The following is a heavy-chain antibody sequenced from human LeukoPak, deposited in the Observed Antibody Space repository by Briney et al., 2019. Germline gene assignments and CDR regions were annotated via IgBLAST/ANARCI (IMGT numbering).Heavy chain of an antibody. J-gene: IGHJ4*02. V-gene: IGHV3-23*01. CDR3: AKHRLGSKAKDY. CDR1: GFTFSNYA. Sequence: PGGSLRHSCAASGFTFSNYAMSWVRPPPGKGLEGVSAISGSDGSTTYADSVKGRFTISRDNSKNTLYLQMNSLRAEDTAVYYCAKHRLGSKAKDYWGQGTLVTVSS. CDR2: ISGSDGST. D-gene: IGHD3-10*01.